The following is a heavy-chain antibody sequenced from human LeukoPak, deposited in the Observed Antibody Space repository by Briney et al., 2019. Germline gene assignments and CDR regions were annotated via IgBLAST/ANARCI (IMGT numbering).Heavy chain of an antibody. J-gene: IGHJ4*02. CDR1: GGSISSSSYY. Sequence: TETLSLTCTVSGGSISSSSYYWGWIRQPPGKGLEWIGSIYYSGSTYYNPSLKSRVTISVDTSKNQFSLKLSSVTAADTAVYYCARDTGSYPYWGQGTLVTVSS. D-gene: IGHD1-26*01. CDR2: IYYSGST. CDR3: ARDTGSYPY. V-gene: IGHV4-39*07.